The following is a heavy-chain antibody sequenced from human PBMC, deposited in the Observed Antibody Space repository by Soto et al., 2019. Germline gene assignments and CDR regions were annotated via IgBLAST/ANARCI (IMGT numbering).Heavy chain of an antibody. CDR2: IVPIVDTS. CDR3: ATKTTMVRGDAFDI. Sequence: SVKVSCKTSGGTFSSYAISWVRQAPGQGLERMGEIVPIVDTSTYAQKLQGRVTMTTDTSTSTAYMELRSLRSDDTAVYYCATKTTMVRGDAFDIWGQGTMVTVSS. J-gene: IGHJ3*02. V-gene: IGHV1-69*05. CDR1: GGTFSSYA. D-gene: IGHD3-10*01.